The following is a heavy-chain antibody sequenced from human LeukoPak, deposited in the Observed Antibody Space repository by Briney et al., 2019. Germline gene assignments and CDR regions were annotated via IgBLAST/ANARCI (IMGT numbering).Heavy chain of an antibody. CDR3: AKDSSSAAVAPLDY. Sequence: PGGSLRLSCAASGFTFSSYAMSWVRQAPGKGLEWVSGISGSGGSTYSADSVKGRFTVSRDNSKNTLYLQMNSLRAEDTAVYYCAKDSSSAAVAPLDYWGQGTLVTVSS. J-gene: IGHJ4*02. D-gene: IGHD6-19*01. CDR2: ISGSGGST. V-gene: IGHV3-23*01. CDR1: GFTFSSYA.